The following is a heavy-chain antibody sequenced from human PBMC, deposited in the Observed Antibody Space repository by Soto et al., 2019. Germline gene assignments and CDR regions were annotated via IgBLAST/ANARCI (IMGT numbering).Heavy chain of an antibody. V-gene: IGHV1-69*13. J-gene: IGHJ6*02. Sequence: ASVKVSCKASGGTFSSYAISLVRQAPGPGLEWMGGIIPIFGTANYAQKFQGRVTITADESTSTAYMELSSLRSEDTAVYYCASHCGGDCYTAYYYYYGMDVWGQGTMVTVSS. CDR1: GGTFSSYA. CDR2: IIPIFGTA. D-gene: IGHD2-21*02. CDR3: ASHCGGDCYTAYYYYYGMDV.